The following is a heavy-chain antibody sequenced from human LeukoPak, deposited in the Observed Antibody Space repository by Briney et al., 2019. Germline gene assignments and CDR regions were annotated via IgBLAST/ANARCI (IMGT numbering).Heavy chain of an antibody. V-gene: IGHV4-39*07. D-gene: IGHD3-3*01. CDR2: VYYTGSP. CDR3: AKVGSVNTYYDYSGWKGGYYYYYMDV. CDR1: GDSISSSRYY. Sequence: SETLSLTCTVSGDSISSSRYYWGWIRQPPGKGLEWIGSVYYTGSPQYNPSLKSRVTISVDTSKDQFSLTLSSVTAADTAVYYCAKVGSVNTYYDYSGWKGGYYYYYMDVWGKGTTVTVSS. J-gene: IGHJ6*03.